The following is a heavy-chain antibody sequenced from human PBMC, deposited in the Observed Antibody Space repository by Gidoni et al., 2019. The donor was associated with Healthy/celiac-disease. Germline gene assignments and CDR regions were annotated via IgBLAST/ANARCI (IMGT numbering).Heavy chain of an antibody. D-gene: IGHD4-4*01. CDR2: INPSGSST. J-gene: IGHJ4*02. CDR1: GYTVTSYY. CDR3: ARSEDGYSKN. Sequence: QVQLVRSGAEVKKPGASVMVCFKASGYTVTSYYMHGVRQAPGQGLEWMGIINPSGSSTSYAQKFQGRVTMTRDTSTSTVYMELSSLGSEDTAVYDCARSEDGYSKNWGQGTLVTVSS. V-gene: IGHV1-46*01.